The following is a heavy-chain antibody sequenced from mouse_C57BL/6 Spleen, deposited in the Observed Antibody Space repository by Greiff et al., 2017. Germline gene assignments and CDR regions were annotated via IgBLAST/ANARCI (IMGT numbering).Heavy chain of an antibody. CDR3: ARWGGNYEGGAMDY. V-gene: IGHV1-64*01. D-gene: IGHD2-1*01. J-gene: IGHJ4*01. CDR1: GYTFTSYW. Sequence: QVQLQQSGAELVKPGASVKLSCKASGYTFTSYWMHWVKQRPGQGLEWIGMIHPNSGSTNYNEKFKSKATLTVDKSSSTAYMQLSSLTSEDSAVYYCARWGGNYEGGAMDYWGQGTSVTVSS. CDR2: IHPNSGST.